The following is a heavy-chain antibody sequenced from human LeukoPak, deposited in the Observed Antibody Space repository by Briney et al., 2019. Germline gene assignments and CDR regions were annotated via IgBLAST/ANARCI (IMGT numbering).Heavy chain of an antibody. V-gene: IGHV4-39*07. CDR2: IYYSGST. J-gene: IGHJ4*02. D-gene: IGHD6-13*01. Sequence: SETLSLTCTVSGGSISSSSYYWGWIRQPPGKELEWIGSIYYSGSTYYNPSLKSRVTISVDTSKNQFSLKLSSVTAADTAVYYCARGLGSWYYYNIPGYFDYWGQGTLVTVSS. CDR1: GGSISSSSYY. CDR3: ARGLGSWYYYNIPGYFDY.